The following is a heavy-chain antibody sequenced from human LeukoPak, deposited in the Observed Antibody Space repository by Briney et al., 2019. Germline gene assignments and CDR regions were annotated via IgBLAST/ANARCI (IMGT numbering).Heavy chain of an antibody. CDR2: INHSGST. Sequence: SETLSLTCAVYGGSFSGYYWSWIRQPPGKGLEWIGEINHSGSTNYNPSLKSRVTISVDTSKNQFSLKLSSVTAADTAVYYCARGFGVTMVRGVSNYYYGMDVWGKGTTVTVSS. D-gene: IGHD3-10*01. CDR1: GGSFSGYY. V-gene: IGHV4-34*01. CDR3: ARGFGVTMVRGVSNYYYGMDV. J-gene: IGHJ6*04.